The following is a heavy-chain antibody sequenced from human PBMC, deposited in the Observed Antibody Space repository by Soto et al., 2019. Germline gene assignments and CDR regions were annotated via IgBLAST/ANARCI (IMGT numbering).Heavy chain of an antibody. Sequence: PSETLSLTCTVSGCSISSSSYYSGWIRQPPGKGLEWIGTIYYSGSTYYNPSLKSRVTISVDTSKNQVSVKLRSGTAADRAVYYCARHNYGSGSTYFDYWGHGTLVTVSS. V-gene: IGHV4-39*01. CDR1: GCSISSSSYY. J-gene: IGHJ4*01. CDR2: IYYSGST. D-gene: IGHD3-10*01. CDR3: ARHNYGSGSTYFDY.